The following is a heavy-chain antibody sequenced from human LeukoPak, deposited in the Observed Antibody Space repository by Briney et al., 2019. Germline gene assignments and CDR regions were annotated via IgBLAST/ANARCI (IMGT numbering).Heavy chain of an antibody. J-gene: IGHJ5*02. V-gene: IGHV4-34*01. CDR2: INHSGST. CDR1: GGSFSGYY. CDR3: ARRGYSWFDP. Sequence: SETLSLTCAVYGGSFSGYYWSWIRQPPGKGLEWIGEINHSGSTNYNPSLKSRVTISVDTSKNQFSLKLSSVTAADTAVYYCARRGYSWFDPWGQGTLVTVSS.